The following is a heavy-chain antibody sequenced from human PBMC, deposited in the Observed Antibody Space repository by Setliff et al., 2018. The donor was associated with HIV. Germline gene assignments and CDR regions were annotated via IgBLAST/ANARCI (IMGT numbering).Heavy chain of an antibody. CDR2: FDPEDVET. D-gene: IGHD3-9*01. V-gene: IGHV1-24*01. J-gene: IGHJ3*02. Sequence: ASVKVSCKVSGYTLSELSMHWVRQAPGKGLEWMGGFDPEDVETIYAEKFQGRVTMTEDTSTDTAYMELSSLRSEDTAMYYCATSGFYDILTGPTPGVFDIWGQGTMVTVSS. CDR3: ATSGFYDILTGPTPGVFDI. CDR1: GYTLSELS.